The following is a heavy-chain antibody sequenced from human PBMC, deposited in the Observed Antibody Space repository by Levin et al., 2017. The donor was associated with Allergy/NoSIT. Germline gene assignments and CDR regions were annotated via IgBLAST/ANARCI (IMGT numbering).Heavy chain of an antibody. Sequence: GESLKISCAASGFSLSSYEMNWVRQAPGKGLGWLAYISSSGGTIYYADSVKGRFSISRDKAKNSLYLQMDSLRADDTAIYYCAREYVSSSGRTFDIWGQGTMLTVSS. D-gene: IGHD6-6*01. CDR1: GFSLSSYE. CDR2: ISSSGGTI. J-gene: IGHJ3*02. CDR3: AREYVSSSGRTFDI. V-gene: IGHV3-48*03.